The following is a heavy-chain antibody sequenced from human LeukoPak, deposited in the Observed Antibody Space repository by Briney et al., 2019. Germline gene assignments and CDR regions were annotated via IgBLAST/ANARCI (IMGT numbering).Heavy chain of an antibody. D-gene: IGHD5-18*01. V-gene: IGHV3-21*01. CDR2: ISGSSSYI. CDR3: AREDTAMVLLT. CDR1: GFTFSSYS. Sequence: PGGSLRLSCAASGFTFSSYSMNWVRQAPGKGLEWVSSISGSSSYIYYADSVKGRFTISRDNAKNSLYLQMNSLRAEDTAVYYCAREDTAMVLLTWGQGTLVTVSS. J-gene: IGHJ5*02.